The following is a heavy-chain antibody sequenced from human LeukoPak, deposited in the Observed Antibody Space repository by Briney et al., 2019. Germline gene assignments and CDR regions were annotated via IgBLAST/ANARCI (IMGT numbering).Heavy chain of an antibody. V-gene: IGHV4-31*02. CDR2: IRYSGTT. Sequence: SETLSLTCTVSGVSISSGTYYWTWIRQRPGKGLEWIVHIRYSGTTSYNPTVQCPVTISPDTSKNQFSLKLNSVTAADTAVYYCAGGRDAYKTGYWGQGTLVTVSS. CDR3: AGGRDAYKTGY. D-gene: IGHD5-24*01. J-gene: IGHJ4*02. CDR1: GVSISSGTYY.